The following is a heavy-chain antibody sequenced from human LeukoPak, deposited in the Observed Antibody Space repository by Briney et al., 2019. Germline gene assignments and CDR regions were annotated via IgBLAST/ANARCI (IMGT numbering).Heavy chain of an antibody. CDR2: MNPSTGNT. J-gene: IGHJ3*02. V-gene: IGHV1-8*01. CDR3: ARRSMWGPLFWSGYSEGAFDI. CDR1: GFTFTNYD. D-gene: IGHD3-3*01. Sequence: AASVKVSCKASGFTFTNYDITWVRQATGQGLEWMGWMNPSTGNTGYAQKFQGRVIMTRNTSMSTAYMELSSLRSEDTAMYYCARRSMWGPLFWSGYSEGAFDIWGQGTMVTVSS.